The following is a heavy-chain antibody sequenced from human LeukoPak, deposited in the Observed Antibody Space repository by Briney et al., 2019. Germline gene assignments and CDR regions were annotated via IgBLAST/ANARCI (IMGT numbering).Heavy chain of an antibody. D-gene: IGHD3-3*01. CDR1: GDSFRSYY. CDR3: ARGRNLEWFDY. V-gene: IGHV4-59*01. Sequence: PSETLSLTCTVSGDSFRSYYRSWIRQPPGKGLEWIGYIYNRGSTNYNPSLTSRVTISVDTSKNQISLKLNSVTAADTAVYYCARGRNLEWFDYWGQGTLVTVS. J-gene: IGHJ5*01. CDR2: IYNRGST.